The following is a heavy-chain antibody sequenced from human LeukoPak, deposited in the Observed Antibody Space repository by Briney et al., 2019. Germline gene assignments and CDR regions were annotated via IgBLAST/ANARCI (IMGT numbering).Heavy chain of an antibody. CDR2: FKSKADAGTV. D-gene: IGHD7-27*01. Sequence: GGSLRLSCAASGFTFSNAWMSWVCQAPGKGLEWVGRFKSKADAGTVDYAAPVKGRFTISRDDSRNTLYLEMSSLKTDDTAVYYCAAGLGTTDFDSWGQGTLVTVSS. CDR1: GFTFSNAW. CDR3: AAGLGTTDFDS. V-gene: IGHV3-15*01. J-gene: IGHJ4*02.